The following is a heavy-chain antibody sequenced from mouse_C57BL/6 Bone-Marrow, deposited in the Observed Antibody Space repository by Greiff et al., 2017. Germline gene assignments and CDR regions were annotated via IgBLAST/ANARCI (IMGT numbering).Heavy chain of an antibody. CDR2: FYPGSGSI. J-gene: IGHJ3*01. CDR3: ARHGYEGYPAWFAY. CDR1: GYTFTEYT. Sequence: VQLLQSGAELVKPGASVKLSCKASGYTFTEYTIHWVKQRSGQGLEWIGWFYPGSGSIKYNEKVKDKGTLTADKSYSTVYMELSRLTSDDSAVYFCARHGYEGYPAWFAYWGQGTLVTVSA. D-gene: IGHD2-3*01. V-gene: IGHV1-62-2*01.